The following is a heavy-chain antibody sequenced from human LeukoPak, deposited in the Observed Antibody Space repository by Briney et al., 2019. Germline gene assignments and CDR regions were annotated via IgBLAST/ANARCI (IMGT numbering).Heavy chain of an antibody. CDR1: GFTFKNYA. CDR2: ISNDGRST. J-gene: IGHJ2*01. D-gene: IGHD3-22*01. Sequence: PGGSLRLSCALFGFTFKNYAITWVRQAPGKGLEWVSSISNDGRSTHYADSVKGRFTISRDNSKNTVSLQMNSLRAEDTAVYYCAKYGSGDLWLLGWYFDFWGRGTLVTVSS. CDR3: AKYGSGDLWLLGWYFDF. V-gene: IGHV3-23*01.